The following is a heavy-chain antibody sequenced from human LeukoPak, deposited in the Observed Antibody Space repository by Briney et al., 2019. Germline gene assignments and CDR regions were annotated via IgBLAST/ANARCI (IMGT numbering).Heavy chain of an antibody. CDR1: GFTFSSYS. CDR3: ARGDWWLLDY. V-gene: IGHV3-21*01. J-gene: IGHJ4*02. D-gene: IGHD2-8*02. Sequence: PGGSLRLSCAASGFTFSSYSMNWVRQAPGKGLEWVSSISSSSSYIYYADSVKGRFAISRDNAKNLLYLQMNSLRAEDTAVYYCARGDWWLLDYWGQGTLVTVSS. CDR2: ISSSSSYI.